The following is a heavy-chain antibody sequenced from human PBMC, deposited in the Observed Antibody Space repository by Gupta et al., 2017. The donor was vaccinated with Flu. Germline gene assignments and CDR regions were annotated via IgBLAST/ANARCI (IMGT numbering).Heavy chain of an antibody. V-gene: IGHV3-7*01. CDR2: IKQDGSEK. Sequence: MSWVRQAPGKGLEWVANIKQDGSEKYYVDSVKGRVTISRDNAKNSLYLQMNSLRAEDTAVYYCARVHCGGDCDPGGEIDYWGQGTLVTVSS. J-gene: IGHJ4*02. D-gene: IGHD2-21*02. CDR3: ARVHCGGDCDPGGEIDY.